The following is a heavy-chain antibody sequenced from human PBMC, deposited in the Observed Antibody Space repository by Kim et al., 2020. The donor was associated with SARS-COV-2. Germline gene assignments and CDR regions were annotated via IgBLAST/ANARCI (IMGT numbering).Heavy chain of an antibody. CDR3: ARLMTYSGSYRHAFDI. J-gene: IGHJ3*02. Sequence: YLKSRVTISVDTSKNQFSLKLSSVTAADTAVYYCARLMTYSGSYRHAFDIWGQGTMVTVSS. D-gene: IGHD1-26*01. V-gene: IGHV4-39*07.